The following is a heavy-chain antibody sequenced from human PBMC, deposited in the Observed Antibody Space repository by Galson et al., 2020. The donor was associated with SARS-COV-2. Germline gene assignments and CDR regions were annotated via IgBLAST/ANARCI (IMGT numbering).Heavy chain of an antibody. CDR2: MNPHSGNT. CDR3: ARSYDDFATWFDP. V-gene: IGHV1-8*01. J-gene: IGHJ5*02. Sequence: ASFMVSCTASGYTFTSYEINWLRQAPGQGLEWMGWMNPHSGNTGYAQKFQGRATMTRTTSISTAYMELNSLTSEDTAVYYCARSYDDFATWFDPWGQGTLVTVSS. D-gene: IGHD4-17*01. CDR1: GYTFTSYE.